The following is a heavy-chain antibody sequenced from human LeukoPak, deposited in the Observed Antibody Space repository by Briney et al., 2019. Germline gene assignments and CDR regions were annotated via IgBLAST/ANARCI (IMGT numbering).Heavy chain of an antibody. CDR2: MNPNSGNT. D-gene: IGHD6-19*01. CDR1: GYTFTIYD. CDR3: ARFSGVAGFEY. Sequence: ASVKLSFKASGYTFTIYDINWVRQATGHGLELMGFMNPNSGNTGYAQKFQCRVSIIRNTSISKAYIELSRLRSEDTAVYYCARFSGVAGFEYWGQGTLVTVSS. J-gene: IGHJ4*02. V-gene: IGHV1-8*01.